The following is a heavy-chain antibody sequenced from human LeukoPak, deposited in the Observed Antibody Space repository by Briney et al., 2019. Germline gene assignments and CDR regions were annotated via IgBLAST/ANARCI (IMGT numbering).Heavy chain of an antibody. CDR2: INPNSGGR. CDR3: AISNRYNSGWYEPYYFDY. D-gene: IGHD6-19*01. J-gene: IGHJ4*02. Sequence: AAVKVSRKASGCRFTGYFIHWVGQAPGQGLDWMGWINPNSGGRNNEHKFQGRVTITGDTSISTAYMELSRLRSDDTAVYYCAISNRYNSGWYEPYYFDYWGQGTLVTVSS. CDR1: GCRFTGYF. V-gene: IGHV1-2*02.